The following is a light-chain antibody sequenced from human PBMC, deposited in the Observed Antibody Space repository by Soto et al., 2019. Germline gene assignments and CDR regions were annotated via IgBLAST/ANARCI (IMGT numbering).Light chain of an antibody. J-gene: IGKJ5*01. Sequence: DIQMTQSPSSLSASVGDRVTITCRASQSISSYLNWYQQKPGKPPNLLIYAASSLQSGVPSRFSGSGSGTDFTLTISSLQPEDFATYYCQQSYSAITFGQGTRLEIK. CDR3: QQSYSAIT. V-gene: IGKV1-39*01. CDR1: QSISSY. CDR2: AAS.